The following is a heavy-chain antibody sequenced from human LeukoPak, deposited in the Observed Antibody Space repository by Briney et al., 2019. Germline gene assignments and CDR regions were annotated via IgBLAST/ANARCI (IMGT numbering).Heavy chain of an antibody. Sequence: ASVKVSCKASGYTFTSYDINWVRQATGQGLEWMGWMNPNSGNTGYAQKFQGRVTMTRNTSISTAYMGLSSLRSEDTAVYYCARGGDPITMVRGDWYFDLWGRGTLVTVSS. D-gene: IGHD3-10*01. V-gene: IGHV1-8*01. CDR1: GYTFTSYD. CDR3: ARGGDPITMVRGDWYFDL. J-gene: IGHJ2*01. CDR2: MNPNSGNT.